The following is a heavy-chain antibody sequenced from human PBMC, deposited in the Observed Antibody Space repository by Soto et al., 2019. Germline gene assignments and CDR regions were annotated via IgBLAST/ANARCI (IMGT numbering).Heavy chain of an antibody. V-gene: IGHV1-58*01. CDR3: AADVEIITIFGVVTSMVTANAFDI. J-gene: IGHJ3*02. D-gene: IGHD3-3*01. CDR1: GFTYTRSA. CDR2: IVGGSGNT. Sequence: SVTVYCTASGFTYTRSAAQWVRQDRGQRLEWIGWIVGGSGNTNYAQKFQERVTITRDMSTSTAYMELSSLRPEDTAVYYCAADVEIITIFGVVTSMVTANAFDIWGQGTMVTVSS.